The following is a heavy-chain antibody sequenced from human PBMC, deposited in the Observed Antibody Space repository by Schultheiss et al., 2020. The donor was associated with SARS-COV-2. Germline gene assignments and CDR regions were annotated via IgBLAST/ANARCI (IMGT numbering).Heavy chain of an antibody. CDR3: AREGGWFDP. J-gene: IGHJ5*02. V-gene: IGHV4-61*01. CDR1: GGSVSSGSYY. CDR2: IYYSGST. D-gene: IGHD3-16*01. Sequence: SETLSLTCTVSGGSVSSGSYYWSWIRQPPGKGLEWIGYIYYSGSTTYNPSLKSRVTMSIDTSKNQFSLKLRSVTAADTAVYYCAREGGWFDPWGQGTLVTVSS.